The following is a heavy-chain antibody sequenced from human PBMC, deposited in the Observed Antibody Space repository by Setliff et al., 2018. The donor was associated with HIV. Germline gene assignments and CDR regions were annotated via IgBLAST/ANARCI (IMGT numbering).Heavy chain of an antibody. D-gene: IGHD3-10*01. Sequence: SGTLSLTCTVSGGSIITGSSYWGWIRHPPGKELEWIGSIYYIGNTYFSPSLKSRITISVDTSKNQFSLKLKSVTAADTAVYYCVREGVRRGLGSGSFRYRAYYFAQWGQGTLVTVSS. CDR3: VREGVRRGLGSGSFRYRAYYFAQ. J-gene: IGHJ4*02. CDR1: GGSIITGSSY. CDR2: IYYIGNT. V-gene: IGHV4-39*07.